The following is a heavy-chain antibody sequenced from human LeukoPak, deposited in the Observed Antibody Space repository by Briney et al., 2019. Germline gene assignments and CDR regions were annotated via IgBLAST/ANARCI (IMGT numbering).Heavy chain of an antibody. CDR3: ARGRGGSGDRVIFDI. Sequence: SETLSLTCAVSGHSFRSCYYRGWSWPPREGGLEWIEIIYHSGNNYYNSSLKSRLIISVDTSKNQISLKLSSVAAADTAIYYCARGRGGSGDRVIFDIWGQGTLVTISS. CDR2: IYHSGNN. J-gene: IGHJ4*02. CDR1: GHSFRSCYY. D-gene: IGHD1-26*01. V-gene: IGHV4-38-2*01.